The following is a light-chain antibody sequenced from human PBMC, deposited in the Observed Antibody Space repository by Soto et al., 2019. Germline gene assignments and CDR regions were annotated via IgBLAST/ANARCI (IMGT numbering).Light chain of an antibody. Sequence: EIVLTQSPATLSLSPGERGTLSCRASQSIGNSLVWYQQKPGQSPRLLIYGASTMATGIPVRFSGSGSGTDFTLTISSLEPQDSAVYYCQQRSNWPPFTFGGGTKVEIK. CDR2: GAS. V-gene: IGKV3-11*01. CDR1: QSIGNS. CDR3: QQRSNWPPFT. J-gene: IGKJ4*01.